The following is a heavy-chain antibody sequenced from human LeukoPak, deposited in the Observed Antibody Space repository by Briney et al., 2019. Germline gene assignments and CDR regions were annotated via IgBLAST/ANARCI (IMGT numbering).Heavy chain of an antibody. CDR1: GGSITQTNY. D-gene: IGHD4-17*01. J-gene: IGHJ5*02. CDR2: VNLQGST. V-gene: IGHV4-4*02. Sequence: PSETLSLTCGVSGGSITQTNYWTWVRQPPGKGLEWIGEVNLQGSTNYNPSLMGRVAISVDKSENQFSLKLSSVTAADTAVYYCARGGTTVTPGLLWFDPWGQGTLVTVSS. CDR3: ARGGTTVTPGLLWFDP.